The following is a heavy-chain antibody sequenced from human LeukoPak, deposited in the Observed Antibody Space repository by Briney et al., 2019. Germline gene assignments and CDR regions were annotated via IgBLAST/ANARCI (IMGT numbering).Heavy chain of an antibody. J-gene: IGHJ4*02. Sequence: GGSLRLSCAASGFTFSSYSMNWVRQAPGKGLEWVSYISSSSSTIYYADSVKGRFTISRDNAKNSLYLQMNSLRAEDTAAYYCARDPGDDLIPYFDYWGQGTLVTVPS. V-gene: IGHV3-48*01. CDR2: ISSSSSTI. CDR3: ARDPGDDLIPYFDY. D-gene: IGHD3-16*01. CDR1: GFTFSSYS.